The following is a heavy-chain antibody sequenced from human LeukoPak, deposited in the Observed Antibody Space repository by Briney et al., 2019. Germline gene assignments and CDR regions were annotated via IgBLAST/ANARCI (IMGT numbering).Heavy chain of an antibody. V-gene: IGHV1-2*02. CDR1: GNTLTGYY. CDR2: INPNSGGT. J-gene: IGHJ5*02. Sequence: ASVKVSCKASGNTLTGYYLYWVQQAPGQGLDCMGWINPNSGGTNYAQKFQGRVTMTRDTFISTAYMELSRLRSDDTAVYYCARGGSGSYFSWLDPWGQGTLVTVSS. D-gene: IGHD3-10*01. CDR3: ARGGSGSYFSWLDP.